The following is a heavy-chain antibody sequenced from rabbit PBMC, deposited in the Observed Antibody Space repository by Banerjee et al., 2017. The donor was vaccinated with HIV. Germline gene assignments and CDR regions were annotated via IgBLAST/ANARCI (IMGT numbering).Heavy chain of an antibody. J-gene: IGHJ4*01. CDR3: VRDQAGDADYGPYYLNL. V-gene: IGHV1S45*01. D-gene: IGHD2-1*01. CDR1: GFSFSSRYY. Sequence: QEQLVESGGGLVQPGASLTLTCTASGFSFSSRYYMCWVHQAPGKGLEWIACIYSGSSGDTYYASWAKGRFTISSHNAQNTLHLQLSSLTAADTATYFCVRDQAGDADYGPYYLNLWGQGTLVTVS. CDR2: IYSGSSGDT.